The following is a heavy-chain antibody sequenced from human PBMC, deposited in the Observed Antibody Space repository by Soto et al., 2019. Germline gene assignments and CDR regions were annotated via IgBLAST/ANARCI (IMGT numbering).Heavy chain of an antibody. J-gene: IGHJ4*02. CDR3: ARQAKIGDRSQFYFDS. Sequence: LRLSCAASGFTFSFYAMHWVRQAPGKGLEWVAVISYNGRNKHYVDSVKGRFTISRDDSQDTLYLQMDSLRPDDTAVYYCARQAKIGDRSQFYFDSWGEGTLVTVSS. V-gene: IGHV3-30*04. CDR2: ISYNGRNK. D-gene: IGHD3-16*01. CDR1: GFTFSFYA.